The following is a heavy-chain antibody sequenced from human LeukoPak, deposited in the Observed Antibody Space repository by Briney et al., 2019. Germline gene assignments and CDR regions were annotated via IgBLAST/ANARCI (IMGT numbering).Heavy chain of an antibody. CDR1: GYTFTNYW. Sequence: GESLKISCKGSGYTFTNYWIGWVRQMPGKGLEWVGIIYPGDSYTRYSPSFQGQVTISADKSISTAFLQWSSLKASDTAIYYCARHGDWASGIYRSYYYDMDVWGQGTTVTVSS. CDR3: ARHGDWASGIYRSYYYDMDV. J-gene: IGHJ6*02. V-gene: IGHV5-51*01. D-gene: IGHD3-10*01. CDR2: IYPGDSYT.